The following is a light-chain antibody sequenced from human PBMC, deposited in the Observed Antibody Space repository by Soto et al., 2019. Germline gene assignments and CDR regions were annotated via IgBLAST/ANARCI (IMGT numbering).Light chain of an antibody. CDR2: DAS. CDR3: QQYNNWPLT. CDR1: QSISSY. V-gene: IGKV3-11*01. J-gene: IGKJ4*02. Sequence: VLTPSPVTLSSSQRARLSLSCRASQSISSYLAWYQQKPGQAPRLLIYDASNRATGIPARFSGSGSGTDFTLTISSLQSEDFAVYYCQQYNNWPLTFGGGTKVDIK.